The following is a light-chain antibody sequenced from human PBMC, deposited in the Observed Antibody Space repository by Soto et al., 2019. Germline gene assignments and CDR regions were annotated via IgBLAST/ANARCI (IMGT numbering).Light chain of an antibody. J-gene: IGKJ4*01. CDR3: HEYDSLPLT. Sequence: DIQMTQSPSSLSAYVGDRVTITCQASQHINNYLIWYQQKPGRVPEVLIYDASNLASGVPSRFSGSGSGTDFTFTSSSLPAEDVATYYCHEYDSLPLTFGGGTKVHI. CDR2: DAS. CDR1: QHINNY. V-gene: IGKV1-33*01.